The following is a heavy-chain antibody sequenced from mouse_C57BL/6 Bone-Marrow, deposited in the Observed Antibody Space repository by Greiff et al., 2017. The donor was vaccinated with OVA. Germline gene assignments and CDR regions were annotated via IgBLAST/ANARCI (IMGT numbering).Heavy chain of an antibody. CDR3: ARQFDGYPYWYFDV. D-gene: IGHD2-3*01. CDR2: ISNLAYSI. V-gene: IGHV5-15*01. Sequence: EVHLVESGGGLVQPGGSLKLSCAASGFTFSDYGMAWVRQAPRKGPEWVAFISNLAYSIYYADTVTGRFTISRENAKNTLYLEMSSLRSEDTAMYYCARQFDGYPYWYFDVWGTGTTVTVSS. J-gene: IGHJ1*03. CDR1: GFTFSDYG.